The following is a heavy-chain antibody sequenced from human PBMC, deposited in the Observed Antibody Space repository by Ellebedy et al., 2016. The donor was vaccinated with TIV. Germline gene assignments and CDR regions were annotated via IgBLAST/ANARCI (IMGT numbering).Heavy chain of an antibody. J-gene: IGHJ4*02. CDR2: ISSDGSNK. CDR1: GFTFSNYP. D-gene: IGHD5/OR15-5a*01. V-gene: IGHV3-30-3*01. Sequence: GESLKISCGASGFTFSNYPMHWVRPAPGKGLAWVAIISSDGSNKHYADSVKGRFTISRDNSKNTLYLQMNSLRADDTAVYYCARDLIVSTMDYWGQGTLVTVSS. CDR3: ARDLIVSTMDY.